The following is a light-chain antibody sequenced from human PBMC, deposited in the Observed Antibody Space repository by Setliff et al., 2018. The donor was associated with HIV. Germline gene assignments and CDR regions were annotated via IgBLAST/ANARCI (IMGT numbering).Light chain of an antibody. V-gene: IGLV2-23*02. Sequence: QSALAQPASVSGSPGQSITISCTGTSTDIGSYNLVSWYQQNPGKAPKLMIYEVTKRPSGVSNRFSGSKSGNTASLTIFGLQADDEADYYCCSYAGNYVFVFGGGTKVTVL. J-gene: IGLJ1*01. CDR1: STDIGSYNL. CDR3: CSYAGNYVFV. CDR2: EVT.